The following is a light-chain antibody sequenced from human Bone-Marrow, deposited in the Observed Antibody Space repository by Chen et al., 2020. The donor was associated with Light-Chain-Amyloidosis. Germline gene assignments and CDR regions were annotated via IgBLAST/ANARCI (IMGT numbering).Light chain of an antibody. CDR3: QQYGTSPLT. V-gene: IGKV3-20*01. CDR2: GSS. J-gene: IGKJ4*01. Sequence: EIVLTQSPGTLSLSPGEGANLSCRASQTISSNYLTWYQQKFGQAPRLLIYGSSSRATGIPDRFTDSGYGTDFTLTINRLEPEDFAMYYCQQYGTSPLTFGGGTKVEIK. CDR1: QTISSNY.